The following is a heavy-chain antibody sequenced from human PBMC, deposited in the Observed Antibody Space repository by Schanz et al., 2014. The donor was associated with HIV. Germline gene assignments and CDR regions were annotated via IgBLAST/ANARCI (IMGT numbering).Heavy chain of an antibody. CDR1: GFSFSDFA. V-gene: IGHV3-30*18. J-gene: IGHJ6*02. Sequence: QGQLVESGGGVVQPGRSLRLSCAASGFSFSDFALHWVRQAPGRGLEWLAVTSSDGSGKFYVDSVKGRFTISRDNSKSILYLQMSSLRREDTAVYYCAKDRNYYDSRYRGKGNYYYYYGMDVWGQGTTVTVS. CDR2: TSSDGSGK. D-gene: IGHD3-22*01. CDR3: AKDRNYYDSRYRGKGNYYYYYGMDV.